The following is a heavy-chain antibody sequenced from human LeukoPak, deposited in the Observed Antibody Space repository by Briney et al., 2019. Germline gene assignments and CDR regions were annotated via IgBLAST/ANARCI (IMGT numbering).Heavy chain of an antibody. J-gene: IGHJ5*02. Sequence: NPSETLSLTCAVYGGSFSGYYWSWIRQPPGKGLEWIGEINHSGSTNYNPSLKGRVTISVDTSKNQFSLKLSSVTAADTAVYYCARYAAAGTPSWFDPWGQGTLVTVSS. CDR3: ARYAAAGTPSWFDP. CDR1: GGSFSGYY. CDR2: INHSGST. V-gene: IGHV4-34*01. D-gene: IGHD6-13*01.